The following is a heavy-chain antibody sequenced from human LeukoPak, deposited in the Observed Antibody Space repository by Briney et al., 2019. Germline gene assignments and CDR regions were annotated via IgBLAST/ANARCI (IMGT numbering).Heavy chain of an antibody. CDR3: ARPAGDYARGGFDI. Sequence: GGSLRLSGAASGFTFTNYDIHWVRQAPAKGLEWVAIISYDGRNKYYADSVKGRFTISRDNSKNTLYLQMNSLRADDTAMYHCARPAGDYARGGFDIWGQGTLVTVSS. CDR2: ISYDGRNK. CDR1: GFTFTNYD. J-gene: IGHJ3*02. V-gene: IGHV3-30*03. D-gene: IGHD4-17*01.